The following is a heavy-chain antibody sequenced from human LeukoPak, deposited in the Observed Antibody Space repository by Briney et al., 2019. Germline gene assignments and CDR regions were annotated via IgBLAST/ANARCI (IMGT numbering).Heavy chain of an antibody. D-gene: IGHD3-10*01. CDR2: IEREGGEK. V-gene: IGHV3-7*04. J-gene: IGHJ4*02. CDR3: AREGSLWFGESKTEY. Sequence: GGSLRLFCAASGFTFSNLRMSWVRQHPGKGPEGVANIEREGGEKYNLDSVKGRFTNSRDNAKNTLYLQMNNLRVDDTAVYYCAREGSLWFGESKTEYWGQGTVVMVSS. CDR1: GFTFSNLR.